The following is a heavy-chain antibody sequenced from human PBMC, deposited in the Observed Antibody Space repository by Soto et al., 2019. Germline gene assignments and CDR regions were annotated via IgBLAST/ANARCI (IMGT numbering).Heavy chain of an antibody. CDR1: CFTFISYA. V-gene: IGHV3-23*01. CDR3: AKDRRVAVAEPHDY. CDR2: ISGSGVST. J-gene: IGHJ4*02. D-gene: IGHD6-19*01. Sequence: PGGSLRLSCPSSCFTFISYAMSWVRQAPGKGLEWVSAISGSGVSTYYADSVNGRFTISRDNSKNTLYLQMNSLRAEDTAVYYCAKDRRVAVAEPHDYWGQGTLVPVSS.